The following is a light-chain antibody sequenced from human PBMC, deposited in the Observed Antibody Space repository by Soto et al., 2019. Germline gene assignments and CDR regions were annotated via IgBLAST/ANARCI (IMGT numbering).Light chain of an antibody. CDR3: QQYNDCPWT. V-gene: IGKV1-5*01. CDR2: DAS. CDR1: QSISSW. J-gene: IGKJ1*01. Sequence: DIPMPQSPSTLSATVGDRVTLTCRASQSISSWLAWYQQKPGKAPKLLIYDASNLESGVPSRFSGSGSGTEFTLTISSLQPDDFATYYCQQYNDCPWTFGQGTKVDIK.